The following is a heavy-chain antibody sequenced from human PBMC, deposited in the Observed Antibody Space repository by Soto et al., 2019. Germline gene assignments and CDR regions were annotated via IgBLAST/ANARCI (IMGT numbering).Heavy chain of an antibody. J-gene: IGHJ4*02. D-gene: IGHD2-15*01. CDR3: AREVVVVAAKQLDY. CDR2: ISYDGSNK. V-gene: IGHV3-30-3*01. CDR1: GFTFSSYA. Sequence: QVQLVESGGGVVQPGRSLRLSCAASGFTFSSYAMHWVRQAPGKGLEWVAVISYDGSNKYYADSVKGRFTISRDNSKNTLYLKMNSLRAEDTAVYYCAREVVVVAAKQLDYWGQGTLVTVSS.